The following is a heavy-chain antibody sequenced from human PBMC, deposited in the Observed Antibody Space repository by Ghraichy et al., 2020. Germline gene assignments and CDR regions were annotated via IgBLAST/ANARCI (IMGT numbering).Heavy chain of an antibody. CDR1: GGSISSSSYY. CDR2: IYYSGST. D-gene: IGHD3-3*01. Sequence: SETLSLTCTVSGGSISSSSYYWGWIRQPPGKGLEWIGSIYYSGSTYYNPSLKSRVTISVDTSKNQFSLKLSSVTAADTAVYYCAGTYYHFWSCYWCQGTLSTFSP. V-gene: IGHV4-39*01. J-gene: IGHJ4*02. CDR3: AGTYYHFWSCY.